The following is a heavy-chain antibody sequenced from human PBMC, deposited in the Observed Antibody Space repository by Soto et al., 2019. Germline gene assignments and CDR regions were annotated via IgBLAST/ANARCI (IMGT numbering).Heavy chain of an antibody. J-gene: IGHJ4*02. Sequence: PGGSLRLSCAASGLTFSDYYIDWVRQAPGKGLEWVGHSRNKANDYTTQYAASVKGRFIISRDDSQNSLYLQMNSLKAEDTAVYYCARGDISGRHFEYWGQGTLVTVSS. CDR2: SRNKANDYTT. V-gene: IGHV3-72*01. CDR3: ARGDISGRHFEY. CDR1: GLTFSDYY. D-gene: IGHD3-22*01.